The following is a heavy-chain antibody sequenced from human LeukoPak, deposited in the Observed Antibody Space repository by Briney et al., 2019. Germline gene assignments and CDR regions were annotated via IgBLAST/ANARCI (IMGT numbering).Heavy chain of an antibody. CDR1: GGSIGSTRYY. D-gene: IGHD4-17*01. CDR2: ISYSGST. V-gene: IGHV4-39*01. CDR3: ARGGDYGDYVLYY. Sequence: SETLSLTCTVSGGSIGSTRYYWGWIRQPPGKGLEWIGSISYSGSTYYNPSLKSRVTISVDTSKNQFSLKLSSVTAADTAVYYCARGGDYGDYVLYYWGQGTLVTVSS. J-gene: IGHJ4*02.